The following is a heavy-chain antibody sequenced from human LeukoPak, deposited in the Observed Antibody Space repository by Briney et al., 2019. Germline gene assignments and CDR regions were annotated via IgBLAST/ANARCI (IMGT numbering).Heavy chain of an antibody. CDR3: AKDRHPARTDGYYYDY. J-gene: IGHJ4*02. Sequence: ESSLRLSCAASAFTFRSYGMHWVRQAPGKGLEWLAVISYDANIKNYADSVKGRFTISRDNSKNTLYLQMNSLRGEDTAVYYCAKDRHPARTDGYYYDYWGQGTPVTVSS. CDR1: AFTFRSYG. V-gene: IGHV3-30*18. D-gene: IGHD3-3*01. CDR2: ISYDANIK.